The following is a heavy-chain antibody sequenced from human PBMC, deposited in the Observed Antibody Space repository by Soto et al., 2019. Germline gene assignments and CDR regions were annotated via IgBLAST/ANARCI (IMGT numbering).Heavy chain of an antibody. CDR3: ARKLSGAVQGLAYGIDV. J-gene: IGHJ6*02. CDR2: TYSGGST. V-gene: IGHV3-53*02. CDR1: GFTVSTYN. D-gene: IGHD1-7*01. Sequence: EVHLVESGGGLMQPGGSLRLSCAASGFTVSTYNMIWVRQAPVKGLAWVPVTYSGGSTQYADSVKGRFTVSRDNSKNTLSLQMSSLRDEDTAVYYCARKLSGAVQGLAYGIDVWGRGTTVTVSS.